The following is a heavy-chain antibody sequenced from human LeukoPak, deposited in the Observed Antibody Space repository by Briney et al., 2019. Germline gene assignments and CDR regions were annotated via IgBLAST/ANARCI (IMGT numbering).Heavy chain of an antibody. CDR2: INHSGST. Sequence: PGGSLRLSGEAPGFTFSSYSLTWVRQPQGKVLGWIGGINHSGSTNYNPSLKSRVTISVDTSKNQFSLRLSSVTAADAGVYYCARDDSSRPQSLWGQGTLVTVSS. CDR1: GFTFSSYS. J-gene: IGHJ4*02. D-gene: IGHD6-13*01. CDR3: ARDDSSRPQSL. V-gene: IGHV4-34*01.